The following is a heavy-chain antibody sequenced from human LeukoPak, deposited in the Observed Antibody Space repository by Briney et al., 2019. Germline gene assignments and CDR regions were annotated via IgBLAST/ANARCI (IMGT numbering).Heavy chain of an antibody. D-gene: IGHD3-22*01. J-gene: IGHJ4*02. CDR3: AKDQYYYDSSGYYYY. CDR2: ISGSDGST. Sequence: GGSLRLSCAASGFTFSSYAMSWVRQAPGKGLEWVSGISGSDGSTDYADSVKGRFTISRDNSKNTLYLQMNSLRAEDTAVYYCAKDQYYYDSSGYYYYWGQGTLVTVSS. CDR1: GFTFSSYA. V-gene: IGHV3-23*01.